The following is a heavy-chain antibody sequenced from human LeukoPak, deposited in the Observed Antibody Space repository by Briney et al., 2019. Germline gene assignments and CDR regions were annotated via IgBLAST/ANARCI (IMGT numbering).Heavy chain of an antibody. J-gene: IGHJ3*02. D-gene: IGHD4-17*01. CDR2: IYTSGST. Sequence: SETLSLTCTVSGGSISSGSYYWSWIRQPAGKGLEWIGRIYTSGSTNYNPSLKSRVTISVDTSKNQFSLKLSSVTAADTAVYYCAREVGYGDYNAFDIWGQGTMVTVSS. CDR3: AREVGYGDYNAFDI. V-gene: IGHV4-61*02. CDR1: GGSISSGSYY.